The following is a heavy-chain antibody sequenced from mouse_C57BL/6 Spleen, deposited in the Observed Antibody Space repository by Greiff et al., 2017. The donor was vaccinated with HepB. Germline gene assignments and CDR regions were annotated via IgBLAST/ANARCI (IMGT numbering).Heavy chain of an antibody. D-gene: IGHD2-3*01. J-gene: IGHJ1*03. Sequence: QVQLQQPGAELVRPGPSVKLSCKASGYTFTSYWMHWVKQRPGQGLEWIGVIDPSDSYTNYNQKFKGKATLTVDTSSSTAYMQLSSLTSEDSAVYYCARGGWFDVWGTGTTVTVSS. CDR3: ARGGWFDV. CDR1: GYTFTSYW. V-gene: IGHV1-59*01. CDR2: IDPSDSYT.